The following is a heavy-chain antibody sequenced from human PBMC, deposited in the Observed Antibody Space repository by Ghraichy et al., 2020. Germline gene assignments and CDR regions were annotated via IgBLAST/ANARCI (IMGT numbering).Heavy chain of an antibody. Sequence: GGSLRLSCVASGFTFTDFYMSWIRQAPGKGLEWVSYISSSRTTIYYADSVKGRFTVSRDNAKQSLFLQMNSLRAEDTAIYYCARGAGWNAFFDYYGMDVWGQGTTVIVSS. J-gene: IGHJ6*02. CDR3: ARGAGWNAFFDYYGMDV. CDR1: GFTFTDFY. D-gene: IGHD1-1*01. V-gene: IGHV3-11*01. CDR2: ISSSRTTI.